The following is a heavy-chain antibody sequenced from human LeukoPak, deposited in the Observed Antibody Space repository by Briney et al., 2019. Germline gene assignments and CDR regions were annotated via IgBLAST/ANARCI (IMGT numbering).Heavy chain of an antibody. D-gene: IGHD4-17*01. CDR3: ARGYTVTEPHYYYYGMDV. J-gene: IGHJ6*02. V-gene: IGHV3-30*07. Sequence: DSVKGRFTISRDNSKNTLYLQMNSLRAEDTAVYYCARGYTVTEPHYYYYGMDVWGQGTTVTVSS.